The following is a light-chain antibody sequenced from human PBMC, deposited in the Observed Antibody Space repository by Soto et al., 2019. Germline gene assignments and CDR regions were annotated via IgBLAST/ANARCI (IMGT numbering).Light chain of an antibody. CDR2: AAS. J-gene: IGKJ1*01. CDR1: QDIKSY. Sequence: DTPMTQSPSSLSASIGDKVTISCRASQDIKSYLAWYQQKPGKVPRLLIYAASTLQSGVPSRFSGSGSGTAFALTISSLQPEDVATYYCQKYNSAPWTFAQGTKVEIK. CDR3: QKYNSAPWT. V-gene: IGKV1-27*01.